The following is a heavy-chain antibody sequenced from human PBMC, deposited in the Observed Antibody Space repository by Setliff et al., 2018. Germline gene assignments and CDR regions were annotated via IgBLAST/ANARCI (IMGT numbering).Heavy chain of an antibody. CDR3: ARDLGHGGDSDY. CDR1: GGSISSGDYY. CDR2: IYSSGST. J-gene: IGHJ4*02. D-gene: IGHD2-21*02. Sequence: PSETLSLTCTVSGGSISSGDYYWSWIRQPPGKGLEWIGYIYSSGSTYYNPSLKSRVSISVDTSKNQFSLKQSSVTATDTAVYYCARDLGHGGDSDYWGQGILVTVSS. V-gene: IGHV4-30-4*08.